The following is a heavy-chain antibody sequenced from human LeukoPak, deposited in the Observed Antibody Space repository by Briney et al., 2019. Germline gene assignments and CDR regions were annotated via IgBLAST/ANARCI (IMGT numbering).Heavy chain of an antibody. CDR2: IYSGGST. J-gene: IGHJ3*02. D-gene: IGHD1-26*01. CDR3: ARDLKPSIGGSPPDAFDI. CDR1: GFTVSSNY. V-gene: IGHV3-53*01. Sequence: PGGSLRLSCAASGFTVSSNYMSWVRQAPGKGLEWVSVIYSGGSTYYADSVKGRFTISRDNSKNTLYLQMNSLRAEDTAVYYCARDLKPSIGGSPPDAFDIWGQGTMVTVSS.